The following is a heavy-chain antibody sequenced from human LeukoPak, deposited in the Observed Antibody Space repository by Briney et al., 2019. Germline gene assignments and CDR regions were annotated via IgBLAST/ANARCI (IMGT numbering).Heavy chain of an antibody. J-gene: IGHJ4*02. D-gene: IGHD5-24*01. Sequence: ASVMVSCKASGYTFTGYYMHWVRQAPGQGPEWMGRINPNSGGTNYAQKFQGRVTMTRDTSISTAYMELSTLRSDDTAVYYCARVGGYNLWFYWGQGTLVTVSS. V-gene: IGHV1-2*06. CDR3: ARVGGYNLWFY. CDR2: INPNSGGT. CDR1: GYTFTGYY.